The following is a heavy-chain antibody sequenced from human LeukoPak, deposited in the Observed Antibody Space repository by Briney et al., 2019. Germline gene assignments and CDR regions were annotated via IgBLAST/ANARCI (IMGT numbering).Heavy chain of an antibody. Sequence: GGSLRLSCAASGFTFSSYWMSWVRQAPGKGLEWVANIKQDGSEKYYVDSVKGRFTISRDNAKNSLYLQMNSLRAEDTAVYYCAREGSSSSAPGYYFDYWGQGTLVTVSS. V-gene: IGHV3-7*01. J-gene: IGHJ4*02. D-gene: IGHD6-6*01. CDR3: AREGSSSSAPGYYFDY. CDR1: GFTFSSYW. CDR2: IKQDGSEK.